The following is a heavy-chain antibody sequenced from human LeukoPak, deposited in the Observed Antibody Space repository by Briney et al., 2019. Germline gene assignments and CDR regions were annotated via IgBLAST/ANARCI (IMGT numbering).Heavy chain of an antibody. V-gene: IGHV4-34*01. J-gene: IGHJ4*02. CDR3: ARSCFISSGSPGYFDY. D-gene: IGHD1-26*01. CDR2: INHSGST. Sequence: SEILSLTCAVYGGSFSGYYWSWIRQPPGKGLEWIGKINHSGSTNYNPSLKSRVTISVDTSKNQFSLKLSSVTAADTAVYYCARSCFISSGSPGYFDYWGQGTLVTVSS. CDR1: GGSFSGYY.